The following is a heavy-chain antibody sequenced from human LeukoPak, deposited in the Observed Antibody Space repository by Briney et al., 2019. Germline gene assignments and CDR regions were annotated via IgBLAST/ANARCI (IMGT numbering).Heavy chain of an antibody. CDR3: ARNSNDYGDYYY. V-gene: IGHV4-4*07. CDR2: IYTSGST. CDR1: GGSISIYY. Sequence: SETLSLTCTVSGGSISIYYWSWIRQPAGKGLEWIGRIYTSGSTNYNPSLKSRVTMSVDTSKNQFSLKLSSVTAADTAVYYCARNSNDYGDYYYWGQGTLVTVSS. J-gene: IGHJ4*02. D-gene: IGHD4-17*01.